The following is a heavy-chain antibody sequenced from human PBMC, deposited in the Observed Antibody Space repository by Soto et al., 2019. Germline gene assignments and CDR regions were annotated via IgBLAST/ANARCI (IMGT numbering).Heavy chain of an antibody. CDR3: AREGVAPYYYSGMDV. CDR2: ISSYNGDT. V-gene: IGHV1-18*01. J-gene: IGHJ6*02. D-gene: IGHD5-12*01. Sequence: VQLVQSGAEVKKPGASVKVSCKASGYTFTRSGISWVRQAPGQGPEWMGWISSYNGDTNYAQTFQGRVTMTTDTSTSTAYMELRSLRSDYTAVYYCAREGVAPYYYSGMDVWGQGTPVTVSS. CDR1: GYTFTRSG.